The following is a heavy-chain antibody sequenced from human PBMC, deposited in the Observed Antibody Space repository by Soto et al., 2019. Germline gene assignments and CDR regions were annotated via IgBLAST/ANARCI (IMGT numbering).Heavy chain of an antibody. CDR1: GESISSSSYY. V-gene: IGHV4-39*01. Sequence: SETLSLTCIVSGESISSSSYYWGWIRQPPGKGLERIGSIYYSGRTYYNPSFKSRVTISIDTSKNQFSLKLSSVTAADTAVYYCARQRTTVVTQAYFDHWGQGALVTVSS. CDR3: ARQRTTVVTQAYFDH. D-gene: IGHD2-21*02. J-gene: IGHJ4*02. CDR2: IYYSGRT.